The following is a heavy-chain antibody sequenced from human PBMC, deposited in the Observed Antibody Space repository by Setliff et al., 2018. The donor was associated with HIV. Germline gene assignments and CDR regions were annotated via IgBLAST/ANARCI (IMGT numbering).Heavy chain of an antibody. D-gene: IGHD3-10*01. J-gene: IGHJ4*02. Sequence: ETLSLTCTVSGYAISSGYYWGWIRQSPGKGLDWIGSIYHTGSTYYNPSLKSRVTISVGTSKNQFSLTLTSVTATDTAVYYCARAGYYGSGSYYRLDYWGQGTLVTVSS. CDR2: IYHTGST. V-gene: IGHV4-38-2*02. CDR1: GYAISSGYY. CDR3: ARAGYYGSGSYYRLDY.